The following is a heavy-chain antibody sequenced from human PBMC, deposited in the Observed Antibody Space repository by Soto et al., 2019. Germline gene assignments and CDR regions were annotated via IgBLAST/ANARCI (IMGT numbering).Heavy chain of an antibody. CDR1: GFTFSSYA. V-gene: IGHV3-23*01. CDR3: AKTYGSGWFGGDAFDI. CDR2: ISGSGGST. J-gene: IGHJ3*02. Sequence: ESGGGLVQPGGSLRLSCAASGFTFSSYATSWVRQAPGTGLEWVSTISGSGGSTYYADSVKGRFTISRDNSKNTLYLQMNSLRAEDTAVYYCAKTYGSGWFGGDAFDIWGQGTMVTVSS. D-gene: IGHD6-19*01.